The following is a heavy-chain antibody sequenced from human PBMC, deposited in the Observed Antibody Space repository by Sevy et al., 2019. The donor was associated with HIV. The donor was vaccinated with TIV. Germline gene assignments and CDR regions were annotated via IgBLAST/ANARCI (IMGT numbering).Heavy chain of an antibody. Sequence: GGSLRLSCAASGFTVSTNYMSWVRQAPGKGLEWVSVIYSGGNTYYADSAKGRSTISSDKSKNTLYLQMNTLTPEDTAMYYCARGYHGDYLYYFDSWGQGTLVTVSS. CDR3: ARGYHGDYLYYFDS. CDR2: IYSGGNT. V-gene: IGHV3-53*01. D-gene: IGHD4-17*01. J-gene: IGHJ4*02. CDR1: GFTVSTNY.